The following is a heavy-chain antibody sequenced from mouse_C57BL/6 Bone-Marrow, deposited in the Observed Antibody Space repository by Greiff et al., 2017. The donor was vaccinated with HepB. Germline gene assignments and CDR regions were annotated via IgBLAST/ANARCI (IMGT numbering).Heavy chain of an antibody. Sequence: QVHVKQSGAELVKPGASVKLSCKASGYTFTSYWMQWVKQRPGQGLEWIGEIDPSDSYTNYNQKFKGKATLTVDTSSSTAYMQLSSLTSADSAVYYCARPVYYGNSWFAYWGQGTLVTVSA. CDR2: IDPSDSYT. J-gene: IGHJ3*01. D-gene: IGHD2-1*01. CDR1: GYTFTSYW. V-gene: IGHV1-50*01. CDR3: ARPVYYGNSWFAY.